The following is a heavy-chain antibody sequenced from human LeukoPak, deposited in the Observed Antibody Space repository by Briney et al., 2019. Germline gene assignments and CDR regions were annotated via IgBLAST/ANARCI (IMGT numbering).Heavy chain of an antibody. CDR2: IYHSGST. D-gene: IGHD6-19*01. CDR3: AYYSGWDFDY. CDR1: GYSISSGYY. Sequence: PSETLSLTCAVSGYSISSGYYWGWSRQPPGKGLEWIVSIYHSGSTYYNQSLKSRVTISVVTSKNHLSLKLSIVTASETSVYYWAYYSGWDFDYWGQGTLVTVSS. V-gene: IGHV4-38-2*01. J-gene: IGHJ4*02.